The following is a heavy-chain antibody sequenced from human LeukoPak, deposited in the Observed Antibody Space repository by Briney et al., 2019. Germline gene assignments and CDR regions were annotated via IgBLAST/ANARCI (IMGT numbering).Heavy chain of an antibody. Sequence: KAGGSLRLSCAASGFTFSSYWMHWVRQALGKGLVWVSRINSDGSSTSYADSVKGRFTISRDNAKNTLYLQMNSLRAEDTAVYYCASFYDSSGYYYLPAYWGQGTLVTASS. CDR2: INSDGSST. D-gene: IGHD3-22*01. CDR1: GFTFSSYW. J-gene: IGHJ4*02. V-gene: IGHV3-74*01. CDR3: ASFYDSSGYYYLPAY.